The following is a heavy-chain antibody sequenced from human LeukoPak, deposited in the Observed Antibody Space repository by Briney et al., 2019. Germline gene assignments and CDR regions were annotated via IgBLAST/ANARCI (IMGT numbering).Heavy chain of an antibody. J-gene: IGHJ3*02. CDR3: ARQVVRGYDFWSGYSGNDAFDI. V-gene: IGHV4-59*08. CDR2: IYYSGST. D-gene: IGHD3-3*01. Sequence: PSETLSLTCTVSGGSISSSYWSWIRQPPGKGLEWIGYIYYSGSTNYNPSLKSRVTISVDTSKNQFSLKLSSVTAADTAVYYCARQVVRGYDFWSGYSGNDAFDIWGQGTMVTVSS. CDR1: GGSISSSY.